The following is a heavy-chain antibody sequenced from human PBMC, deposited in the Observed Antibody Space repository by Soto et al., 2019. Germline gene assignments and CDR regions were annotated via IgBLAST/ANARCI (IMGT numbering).Heavy chain of an antibody. V-gene: IGHV3-23*01. CDR1: GFTFSSYA. Sequence: EVQLLESGGGLVQPGGSLRLSCAASGFTFSSYAMSWVRQAPGKGLKWVSAISGSGGSTYYADSVKGRFTISRDNSKNTLYLQMNSLRAEDTAVYYCAKGNTVYYYMDVWGKGTTVTVSS. D-gene: IGHD4-4*01. CDR2: ISGSGGST. J-gene: IGHJ6*03. CDR3: AKGNTVYYYMDV.